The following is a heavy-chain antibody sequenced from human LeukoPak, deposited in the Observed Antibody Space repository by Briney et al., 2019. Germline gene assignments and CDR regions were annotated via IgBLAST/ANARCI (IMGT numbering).Heavy chain of an antibody. D-gene: IGHD1-26*01. V-gene: IGHV3-21*01. CDR3: ARDVGAYGYFDY. Sequence: GGSLRLSCAASGFTFSSYSMNWVRQAPGKGLEWVSSISSSSSYIYYADSVKGRFTISRDNAKNSLYLQVNSLRAEDTAVYYCARDVGAYGYFDYWGQGTLVTVSS. J-gene: IGHJ4*02. CDR2: ISSSSSYI. CDR1: GFTFSSYS.